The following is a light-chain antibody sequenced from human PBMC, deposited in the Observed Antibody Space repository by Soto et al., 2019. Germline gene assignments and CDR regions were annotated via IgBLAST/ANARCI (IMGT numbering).Light chain of an antibody. CDR2: EVS. CDR3: SSYAGSNNPYV. CDR1: SSDVGGYNY. Sequence: QSALTQPPSASGSPGQSVTISCTGTSSDVGGYNYVSWYQQYPGKAPTLMIYEVSKRPSGVPDRFFGSKSGNTASLTVSGRQADDEADYYCSSYAGSNNPYVFGTGTKVTVL. V-gene: IGLV2-8*01. J-gene: IGLJ1*01.